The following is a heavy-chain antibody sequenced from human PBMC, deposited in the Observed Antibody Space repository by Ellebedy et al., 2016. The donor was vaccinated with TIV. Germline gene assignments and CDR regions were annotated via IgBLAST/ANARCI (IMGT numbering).Heavy chain of an antibody. Sequence: ASVMVSCXASGYTFTGYYMHWVRQAPGQGLEWMGWINPNSGGTNYAQKFQGWVTMTRDTSISTAYMELSRLRSDDTAVYYCARSGTNRWFDPWGQGTLVTVSS. D-gene: IGHD1-1*01. J-gene: IGHJ5*02. V-gene: IGHV1-2*04. CDR2: INPNSGGT. CDR1: GYTFTGYY. CDR3: ARSGTNRWFDP.